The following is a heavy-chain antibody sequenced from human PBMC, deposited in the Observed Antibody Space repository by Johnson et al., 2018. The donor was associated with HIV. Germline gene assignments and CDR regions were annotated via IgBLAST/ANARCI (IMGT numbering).Heavy chain of an antibody. CDR2: KSYDGSNK. J-gene: IGHJ3*02. V-gene: IGHV3-30-3*01. D-gene: IGHD2-21*02. CDR1: GFTYSSYA. CDR3: ARDAEEYCGGDCYLWGLGAFDI. Sequence: QVQLVESGGGVVQPGRSLRLSCSASGFTYSSYAMPWVRQAPGKGLEWVAVKSYDGSNKYYADSVKGRFTISRDNSKNTLYLQMNSLRDEDTAVYYCARDAEEYCGGDCYLWGLGAFDIWGQGTMVTVSS.